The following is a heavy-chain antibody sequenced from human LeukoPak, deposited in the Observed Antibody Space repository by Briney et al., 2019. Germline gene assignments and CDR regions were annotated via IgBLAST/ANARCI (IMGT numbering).Heavy chain of an antibody. CDR1: GFTFSSYA. CDR3: AKDRGSSIAAADSLLFDY. Sequence: GGSLRLSCAASGFTFSSYAMSCVRQAPGKGLEWVSAIRGSGGSTYYADSVKGRFTISRDNSKNTLYLQMNSLRAEDTAVYYCAKDRGSSIAAADSLLFDYWGQGTLVTVSS. CDR2: IRGSGGST. D-gene: IGHD6-13*01. J-gene: IGHJ4*02. V-gene: IGHV3-23*01.